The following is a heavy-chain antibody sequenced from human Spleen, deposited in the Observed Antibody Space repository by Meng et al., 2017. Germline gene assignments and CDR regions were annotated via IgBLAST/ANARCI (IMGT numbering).Heavy chain of an antibody. Sequence: ASAKVSCKASGYTFTSYYMHWVRQAPGQGLEWLGIINPTGGSPSYAQKFQGRVTMTRDTSMSTVYMELSSLRSEDTAVYFCARQEMGTITAFDYWGQGTLVTVSS. V-gene: IGHV1-46*01. CDR3: ARQEMGTITAFDY. D-gene: IGHD5-24*01. J-gene: IGHJ4*02. CDR1: GYTFTSYY. CDR2: INPTGGSP.